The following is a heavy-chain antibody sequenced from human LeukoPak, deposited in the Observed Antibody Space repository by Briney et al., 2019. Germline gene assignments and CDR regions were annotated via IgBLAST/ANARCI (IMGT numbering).Heavy chain of an antibody. CDR3: RLELWFGELLDY. V-gene: IGHV4-34*01. CDR1: GGSISSYY. D-gene: IGHD3-10*01. J-gene: IGHJ4*02. Sequence: SETLSLTCTVSGGSISSYYWSWIRQPPGKGLEWIGEINHSGSTNYNPSLKSRVTISVDTSKNQFSLKLSSVTAADTAVYYCRLELWFGELLDYWGQGTLVTVSS. CDR2: INHSGST.